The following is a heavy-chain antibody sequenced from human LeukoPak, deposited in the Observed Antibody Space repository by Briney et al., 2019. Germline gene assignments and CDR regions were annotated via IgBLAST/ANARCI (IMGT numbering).Heavy chain of an antibody. CDR2: IYSGGST. CDR3: ARDPQLWLSDCPRYYGMDV. CDR1: GFTVSSNY. V-gene: IGHV3-53*04. J-gene: IGHJ6*02. Sequence: GGSLRLSCAASGFTVSSNYMSWVRQAPGKGLEWVSVIYSGGSTYYADSVKGRFTISRHNSKNTLYLQMNSLRAEDTAVYYCARDPQLWLSDCPRYYGMDVWGQGTTVTVSS. D-gene: IGHD5-18*01.